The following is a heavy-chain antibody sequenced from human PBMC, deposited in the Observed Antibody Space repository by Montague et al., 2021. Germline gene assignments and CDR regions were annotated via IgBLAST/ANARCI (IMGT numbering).Heavy chain of an antibody. D-gene: IGHD2-21*02. CDR2: IYHSRRT. CDR3: AVTSPYYYYGMDV. V-gene: IGHV4-59*01. CDR1: GASISDYY. Sequence: SETLSLTCSVSGASISDYYWSWIRQPPGKGLEWIGYIYHSRRTNYNPSLRSRVTISVDTSKNQFSLKLSSVTAADTAFYYCAVTSPYYYYGMDVWGQGTTVTVSS. J-gene: IGHJ6*02.